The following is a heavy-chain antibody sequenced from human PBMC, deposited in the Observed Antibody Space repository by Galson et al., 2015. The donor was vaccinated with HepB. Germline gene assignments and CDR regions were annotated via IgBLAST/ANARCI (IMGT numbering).Heavy chain of an antibody. CDR3: ARTRTGIVGANAFFDH. Sequence: SLRLSCAASGRDFSSHGMHWVRQAPGKGLEWEASIWYDGSNKYYADSVKGRFTISRDNSKNTLYLQMTSLRAEDTAVYYCARTRTGIVGANAFFDHWGQGTLVTVSS. V-gene: IGHV3-33*01. CDR2: IWYDGSNK. CDR1: GRDFSSHG. D-gene: IGHD1-26*01. J-gene: IGHJ4*02.